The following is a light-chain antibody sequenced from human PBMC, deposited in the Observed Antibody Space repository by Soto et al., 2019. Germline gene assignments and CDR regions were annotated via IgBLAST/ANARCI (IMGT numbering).Light chain of an antibody. J-gene: IGKJ3*01. V-gene: IGKV1-39*01. CDR3: QQSYSTPFT. CDR2: RPS. CDR1: QNINNF. Sequence: DIQMTQSPSSLSASVGDRVTITCRASQNINNFLNCYRQKPGKAPTLLIYRPSSLHTGVPSRFSGSGSGTDFSLTISSLQAEDFAPYYCQQSYSTPFTFGHGTKVHVK.